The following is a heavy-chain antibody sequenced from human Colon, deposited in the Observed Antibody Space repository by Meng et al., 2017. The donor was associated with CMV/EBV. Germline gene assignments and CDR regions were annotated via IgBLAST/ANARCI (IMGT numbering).Heavy chain of an antibody. D-gene: IGHD1-1*01. CDR1: GFTFSSHD. Sequence: GESLKISCAASGFTFSSHDVSWVRQAPGKGLEWVSTVNSYGTSTFYADSVKGRFTLSRDNSRNTLSLQMNSLRAEDTAVYYCAKVRTTQLGLSGSSEMDHWGRGTLVTVSS. J-gene: IGHJ4*02. V-gene: IGHV3-23*01. CDR2: VNSYGTST. CDR3: AKVRTTQLGLSGSSEMDH.